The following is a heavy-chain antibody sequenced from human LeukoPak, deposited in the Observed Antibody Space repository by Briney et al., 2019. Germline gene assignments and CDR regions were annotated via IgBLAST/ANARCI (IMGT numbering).Heavy chain of an antibody. CDR1: GFTFSSYA. V-gene: IGHV3-23*01. J-gene: IGHJ4*02. D-gene: IGHD2-15*01. CDR2: ISGSGGST. Sequence: GGSLRLSCAASGFTFSSYAMSWVRQAPGKGLEWVSAISGSGGSTYYAGSVKGRFTISRDNSKNTLYLQMNSLRAEDTAVYYCAKSVTGSPYSASDYWGQGTQVTVSS. CDR3: AKSVTGSPYSASDY.